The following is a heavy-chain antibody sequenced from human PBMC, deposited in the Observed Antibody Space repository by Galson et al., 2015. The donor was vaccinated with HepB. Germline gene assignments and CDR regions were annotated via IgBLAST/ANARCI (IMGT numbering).Heavy chain of an antibody. V-gene: IGHV3-30*18. CDR1: GFTFSSYG. J-gene: IGHJ4*02. D-gene: IGHD2-15*01. Sequence: SLRLSCAASGFTFSSYGMHWVRQAPGKGLEWLAIISFDERHTYYTDSVKGRFTISRDNSENTLFLQMDSLRPEDTAVYYCAKDVRNGWYPADLDYWGQGSLVTVSS. CDR3: AKDVRNGWYPADLDY. CDR2: ISFDERHT.